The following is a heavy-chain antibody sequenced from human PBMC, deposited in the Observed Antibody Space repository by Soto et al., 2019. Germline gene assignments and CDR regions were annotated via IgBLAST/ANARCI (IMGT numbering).Heavy chain of an antibody. CDR1: GFTFSSYW. Sequence: GGSLRLSCAASGFTFSSYWMHWVRQAPGKGLVWVSRINSDGSSTSYADSVKGRFTISRDNAKNTLYLQMNSLRAEDTAVYYCANSDYGGTYDYWGQGNLVTVSS. J-gene: IGHJ4*02. D-gene: IGHD4-17*01. CDR3: ANSDYGGTYDY. CDR2: INSDGSST. V-gene: IGHV3-74*01.